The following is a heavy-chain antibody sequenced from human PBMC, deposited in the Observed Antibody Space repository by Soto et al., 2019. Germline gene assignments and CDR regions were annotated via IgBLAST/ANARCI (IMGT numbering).Heavy chain of an antibody. CDR1: GGSFSGYY. CDR2: INHSGST. Sequence: PSETLSLTCAVYGGSFSGYYWSWIRQPPGKGLEWIGEINHSGSTNYNPSLKSRVTISVDTSKNQFSLKLSSVTAADTAVYYCARLINVDTAMVLDYWGQGTLVTVSS. CDR3: ARLINVDTAMVLDY. J-gene: IGHJ4*02. V-gene: IGHV4-34*01. D-gene: IGHD5-18*01.